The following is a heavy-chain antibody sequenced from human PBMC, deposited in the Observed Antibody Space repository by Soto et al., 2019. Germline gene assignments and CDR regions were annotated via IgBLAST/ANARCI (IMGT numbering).Heavy chain of an antibody. CDR1: GFTFSSYS. J-gene: IGHJ4*02. D-gene: IGHD3-3*01. Sequence: EVQLVESGGGLVKPGGSLRLSCAASGFTFSSYSMNWVRQAPGKGLEWVSSISSSSSYIYYADSEKGRFTISRDNAKNSLYLQMNSLRAEDTAVYYCARGLVLRFLEWLSPLRYWGQGTLVTVSS. V-gene: IGHV3-21*01. CDR3: ARGLVLRFLEWLSPLRY. CDR2: ISSSSSYI.